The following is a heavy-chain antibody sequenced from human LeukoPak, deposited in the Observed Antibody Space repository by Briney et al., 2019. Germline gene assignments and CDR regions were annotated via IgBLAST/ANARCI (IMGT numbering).Heavy chain of an antibody. J-gene: IGHJ6*02. V-gene: IGHV4-39*01. CDR3: ARVDCSGGSCYYYYGMDV. CDR1: GGSISSSSYY. Sequence: PSETLSLTCTVSGGSISSSSYYWGWIRQPPGKGLEWIGSIYYSGSTYYNPSLKSRVTISVDTSKNQFSLKLSSVTAADTAVYYCARVDCSGGSCYYYYGMDVWGQGTTVTVSS. D-gene: IGHD2-15*01. CDR2: IYYSGST.